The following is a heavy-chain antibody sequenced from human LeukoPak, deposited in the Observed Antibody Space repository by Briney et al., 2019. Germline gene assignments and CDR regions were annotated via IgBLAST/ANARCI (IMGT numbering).Heavy chain of an antibody. Sequence: GASVKVSCKASGYTFTSYDINWVRQATGQGLEWMGWMNPNSGNTGYAQKLQGRVTMTRNTSISTAYMELSSLRSEDTAVYYCARGNVRFLEQLYYFDYWGQGTLVTVSS. D-gene: IGHD3-3*01. J-gene: IGHJ4*02. CDR2: MNPNSGNT. CDR3: ARGNVRFLEQLYYFDY. CDR1: GYTFTSYD. V-gene: IGHV1-8*01.